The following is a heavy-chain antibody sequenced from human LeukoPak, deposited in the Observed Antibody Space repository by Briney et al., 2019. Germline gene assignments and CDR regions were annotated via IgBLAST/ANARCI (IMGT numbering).Heavy chain of an antibody. Sequence: SETLSLTCTVSGGSISNYYWSWIRQPPEKGLEWIGYIYDSGSTIYNPSLKNRVIMSVDMSKNQFSLKLSSVTAADTAVYYCARTDTARVVAGFDYWGQGTLVTVSS. J-gene: IGHJ4*02. CDR3: ARTDTARVVAGFDY. D-gene: IGHD6-19*01. V-gene: IGHV4-59*01. CDR1: GGSISNYY. CDR2: IYDSGST.